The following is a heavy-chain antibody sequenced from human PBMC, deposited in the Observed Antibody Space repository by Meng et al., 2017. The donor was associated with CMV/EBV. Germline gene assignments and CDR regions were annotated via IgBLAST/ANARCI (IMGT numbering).Heavy chain of an antibody. J-gene: IGHJ5*02. CDR1: TFSSYA. CDR3: ARGGGTIFGVVTNNWFDP. D-gene: IGHD3-3*01. CDR2: IIPIFGTA. Sequence: TFSSYASSWVRQAPGQGLEWMGGIIPIFGTADYAQKFQGRVTIATDESTSTAYMELSSLSSEDTAVYYCARGGGTIFGVVTNNWFDPWGQGTLVTVSS. V-gene: IGHV1-69*05.